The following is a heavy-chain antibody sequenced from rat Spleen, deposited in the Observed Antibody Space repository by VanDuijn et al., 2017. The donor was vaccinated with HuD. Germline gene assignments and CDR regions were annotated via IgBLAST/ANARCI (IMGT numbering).Heavy chain of an antibody. D-gene: IGHD1-12*02. V-gene: IGHV2-32*01. CDR3: AKSAKYYYDGTYYYVHFDY. CDR1: GFSLTSYH. Sequence: QVQLKEAGPGLVQPSHTLSLTCTVSGFSLTSYHVHWVRQPPGKGLEWMGVMWSDGDTSYNSALKSRLSISRDTSKSQVFLKMNSLQTEATAMYFCAKSAKYYYDGTYYYVHFDYWGQGVMVTVSS. CDR2: MWSDGDT. J-gene: IGHJ2*01.